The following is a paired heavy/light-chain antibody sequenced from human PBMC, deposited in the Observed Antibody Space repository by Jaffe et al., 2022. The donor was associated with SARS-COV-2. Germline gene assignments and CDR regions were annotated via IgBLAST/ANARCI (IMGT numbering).Light chain of an antibody. CDR1: NSNIGAGYD. CDR2: GNS. V-gene: IGLV1-40*01. Sequence: QSVLTQPPSMSGAPGQRVTISCTGSNSNIGAGYDVHWYQQLPGTAPKLLIYGNSNRPSGVPDRFSGSKSGTSASLAISGLQAEDEADYYCQSYDSSLSGWVFGGGTKLTVL. J-gene: IGLJ3*02. CDR3: QSYDSSLSGWV.
Heavy chain of an antibody. CDR2: ISTNGGTT. J-gene: IGHJ4*02. Sequence: EVQLVESGGGLVQPGGSLRLSCSASGFTFSTYAMYWVRQAPGKGLEYVSGISTNGGTTYYADSVKGRLSISRDNSKNTLYLQMSSLRAEDTAVYYCVKAGYYYDSSAFYYFGYWGQGTLVSVSS. V-gene: IGHV3-64D*09. CDR3: VKAGYYYDSSAFYYFGY. CDR1: GFTFSTYA. D-gene: IGHD3-22*01.